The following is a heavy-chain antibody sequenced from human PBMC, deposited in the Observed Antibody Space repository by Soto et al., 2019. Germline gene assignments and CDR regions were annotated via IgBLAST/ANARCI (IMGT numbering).Heavy chain of an antibody. CDR1: GFTFSSYS. J-gene: IGHJ6*02. Sequence: GGSRRLSCAASGFTFSSYSMNWVRQAPGKGLEWVSYISSSSSTIYYADSVKGRFTISRDNAKNSLYLQMNSLRDEDTAVYYCAREPGVVFYSGMDVWGQGTTVTVSS. D-gene: IGHD3-3*01. CDR2: ISSSSSTI. V-gene: IGHV3-48*02. CDR3: AREPGVVFYSGMDV.